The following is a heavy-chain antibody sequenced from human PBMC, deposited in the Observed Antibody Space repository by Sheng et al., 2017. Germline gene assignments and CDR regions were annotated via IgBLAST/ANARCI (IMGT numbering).Heavy chain of an antibody. D-gene: IGHD2-21*01. J-gene: IGHJ1*01. V-gene: IGHV4-34*01. CDR3: ARGDRVEVIAVNSKYFQH. CDR1: GGSFSGYY. CDR2: INHSGST. Sequence: QVQLQQWGAGLLKPSETLSLTCAVYGGSFSGYYWSWIRQPPGKGLEWIGEINHSGSTNYNPSLKSRVTISVDTSKNQFSLKLSSVTAADTAVYYCARGDRVEVIAVNSKYFQHWGQGTLVTVSS.